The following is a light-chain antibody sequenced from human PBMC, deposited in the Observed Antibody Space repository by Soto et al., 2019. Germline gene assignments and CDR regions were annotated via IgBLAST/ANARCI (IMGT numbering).Light chain of an antibody. J-gene: IGKJ5*01. Sequence: DIQMTQSPSTLSASVGDRVTVTCRASQTINDYLSWFQKKEGKAPELLIYPASTLQGGVPSSFSGHGFGIEFTLTISSLQPEDFATYYCQQLRAYPHTFGQGTRLEIK. CDR2: PAS. CDR1: QTINDY. CDR3: QQLRAYPHT. V-gene: IGKV1-9*01.